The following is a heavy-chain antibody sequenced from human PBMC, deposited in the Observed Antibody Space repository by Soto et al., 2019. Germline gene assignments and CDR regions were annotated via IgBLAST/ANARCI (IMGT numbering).Heavy chain of an antibody. CDR2: IIPIFGTA. Sequence: SVKVSCKASGGTFSSYAISWVRQAPGQGLEWMGGIIPIFGTANYAQKFQGRVTITADESTSTAYMELSSLRSEDTAVYYCARAAGSGSYLYYYYGMDVWGQGTTVTVSS. J-gene: IGHJ6*02. CDR3: ARAAGSGSYLYYYYGMDV. V-gene: IGHV1-69*13. D-gene: IGHD3-10*01. CDR1: GGTFSSYA.